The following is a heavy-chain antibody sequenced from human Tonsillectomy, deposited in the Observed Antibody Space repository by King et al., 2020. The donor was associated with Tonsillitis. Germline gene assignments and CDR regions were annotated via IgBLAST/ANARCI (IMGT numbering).Heavy chain of an antibody. CDR1: GFTFSNYW. Sequence: VQLVESGGGLVQPGGSLRLSCAVSGFTFSNYWMSWVRQAPGKGLEWVANIKQDGSEKYYVDSVKGRFTISRDNAKNSLYLQKNSLRAEDTAVYYCARDQRGYYDSSGYYSDWHFDLWGRGTLVTVSS. CDR3: ARDQRGYYDSSGYYSDWHFDL. V-gene: IGHV3-7*01. CDR2: IKQDGSEK. J-gene: IGHJ2*01. D-gene: IGHD3-22*01.